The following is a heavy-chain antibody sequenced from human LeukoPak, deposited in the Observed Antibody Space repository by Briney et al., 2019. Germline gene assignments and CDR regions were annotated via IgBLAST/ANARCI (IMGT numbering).Heavy chain of an antibody. D-gene: IGHD2-21*01. CDR3: VRHDSFIPF. CDR1: GFTFTNYA. V-gene: IGHV3-23*01. Sequence: GSLRLSCAASGFTFTNYAMTWVRQAPGKGLEWVSSISDTYATTYYTDSVKGRCTISRDNSKNTVSLQLNNLRAEDTAVYFCVRHDSFIPFWGQGTLVTVSS. CDR2: ISDTYATT. J-gene: IGHJ4*02.